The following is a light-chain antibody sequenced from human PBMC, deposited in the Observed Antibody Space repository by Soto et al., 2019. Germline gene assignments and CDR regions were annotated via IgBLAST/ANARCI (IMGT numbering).Light chain of an antibody. CDR2: LTS. CDR3: HQRQSWPRT. V-gene: IGKV3-11*01. Sequence: EIVLTQSPATVSSFPGDIVTLSFMASQAVNTRLAWYQHKPGQAPRLLIYLTSNRAAGIPARFSGSGSETDFTLTISDVEPEDFAVYYCHQRQSWPRTFGQGTKVDIK. J-gene: IGKJ1*01. CDR1: QAVNTR.